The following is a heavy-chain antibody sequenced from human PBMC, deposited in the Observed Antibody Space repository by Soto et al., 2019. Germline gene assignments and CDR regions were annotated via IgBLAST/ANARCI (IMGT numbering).Heavy chain of an antibody. CDR3: XRLWSSIAVRPFYY. Sequence: SETLSLTCTVSGGSISSGGYSWSWIRQPPGKGLEWIGYIYHSGSTYYNPSLKSRVTISVDRSKNQFSLKLSSVTAADTAVYYCXRLWSSIAVRPFYYWGQGTLVTVSA. CDR2: IYHSGST. D-gene: IGHD6-6*01. J-gene: IGHJ4*02. V-gene: IGHV4-30-2*01. CDR1: GGSISSGGYS.